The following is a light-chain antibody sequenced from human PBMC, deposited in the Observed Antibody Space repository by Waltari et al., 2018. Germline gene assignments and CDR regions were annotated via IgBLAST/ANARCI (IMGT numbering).Light chain of an antibody. CDR2: AVT. Sequence: QSALTQPASVSGSPGQSITISCSGLGSAAGASESVSWHQHHPDQAPQVIIYAVTHRPSGVSTRFSAYQSANTASLTISRLQPEDEADYYCSSQTLDGLVLFGGGTRLTVL. CDR1: GSAAGASES. V-gene: IGLV2-14*03. CDR3: SSQTLDGLVL. J-gene: IGLJ2*01.